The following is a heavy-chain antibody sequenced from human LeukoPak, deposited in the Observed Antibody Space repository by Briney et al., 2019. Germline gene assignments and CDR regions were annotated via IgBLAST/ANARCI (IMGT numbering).Heavy chain of an antibody. Sequence: GGSLRLSCAASGFTFSSYRMSWVRQAPGKGLEWVANIKQDGSEKYYVDSVKGRFTISRDNAKNSLYLQMNSLRAEDTALYYCARVPLMVYDNWFDPWGQGTLVTVSS. J-gene: IGHJ5*02. CDR1: GFTFSSYR. V-gene: IGHV3-7*03. CDR3: ARVPLMVYDNWFDP. CDR2: IKQDGSEK. D-gene: IGHD2-8*01.